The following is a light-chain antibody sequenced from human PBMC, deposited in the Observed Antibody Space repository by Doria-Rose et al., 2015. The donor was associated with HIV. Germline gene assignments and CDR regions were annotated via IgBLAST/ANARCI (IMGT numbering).Light chain of an antibody. Sequence: TQSPGTLSLSPGERATLSCRASQSFSSTYLAWYQQKPGQAPSLLIYDGSTRATGIPDRFSACGSGTDFTLTINRLEPEDLALYYCHQYGTSWTFGQGTKVEI. CDR3: HQYGTSWT. J-gene: IGKJ1*01. CDR1: QSFSSTY. V-gene: IGKV3-20*01. CDR2: DGS.